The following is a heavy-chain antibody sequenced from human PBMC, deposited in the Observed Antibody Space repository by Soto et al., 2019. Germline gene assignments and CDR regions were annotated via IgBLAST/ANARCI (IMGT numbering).Heavy chain of an antibody. CDR2: ISYDGSNK. CDR3: AKDVVGPYYYYMDV. J-gene: IGHJ6*03. Sequence: GGSLRLSCAASGFTFSSYGMHWVRQAPGKGLEWVAVISYDGSNKYYADSVKGRFTISRDNSKNTLYLQMNSLRAEDTAVYYCAKDVVGPYYYYMDVWGKGTTVTVSS. CDR1: GFTFSSYG. V-gene: IGHV3-30*18. D-gene: IGHD2-15*01.